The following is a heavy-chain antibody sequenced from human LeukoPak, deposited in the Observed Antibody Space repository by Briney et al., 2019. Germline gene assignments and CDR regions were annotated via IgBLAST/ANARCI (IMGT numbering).Heavy chain of an antibody. J-gene: IGHJ4*02. D-gene: IGHD6-19*01. CDR3: AQVTVGGHFDF. Sequence: PSETLSLTCTVSGGSISDFYWSWIRQPAGKGLEYIGHVSATGSTSFNPSLQSRVTMSVDTSKSQFSLKLSSVTAADTAVYYCAQVTVGGHFDFWGQGILVTVSS. CDR2: VSATGST. V-gene: IGHV4-4*07. CDR1: GGSISDFY.